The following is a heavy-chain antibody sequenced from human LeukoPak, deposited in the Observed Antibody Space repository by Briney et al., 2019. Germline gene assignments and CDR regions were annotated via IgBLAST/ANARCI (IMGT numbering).Heavy chain of an antibody. D-gene: IGHD5-18*01. V-gene: IGHV3-21*06. CDR2: ISSSSSFL. Sequence: PGGSLRLSCAASVFTFSSYRMNWVRQAPGKGLEWVSSISSSSSFLYYAGSVKGRFTISRDTAKNSLYLQVNCLRAEGTAVYYCARGGYSYVYGYFDYWGQGTLVTVSS. J-gene: IGHJ4*02. CDR1: VFTFSSYR. CDR3: ARGGYSYVYGYFDY.